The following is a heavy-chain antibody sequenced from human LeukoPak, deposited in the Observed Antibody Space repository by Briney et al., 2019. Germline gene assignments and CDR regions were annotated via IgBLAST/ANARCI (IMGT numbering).Heavy chain of an antibody. J-gene: IGHJ4*02. Sequence: GGSLRLSCAASGFTFNNYAMSWVRQAPGKGLEWVSAISGSGGSTYYADSVKGRFTISRDNSKNTLYLQMNSLRAEDTAVYYCAKDRDWRVTLYYFDYWGQGTLVTVSS. D-gene: IGHD2-21*01. CDR3: AKDRDWRVTLYYFDY. CDR1: GFTFNNYA. V-gene: IGHV3-23*01. CDR2: ISGSGGST.